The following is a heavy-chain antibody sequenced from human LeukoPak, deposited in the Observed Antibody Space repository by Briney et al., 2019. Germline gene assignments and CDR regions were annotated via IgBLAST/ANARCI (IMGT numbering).Heavy chain of an antibody. CDR1: GFTFSDYY. D-gene: IGHD1-26*01. CDR3: ARGFGGSLDY. J-gene: IGHJ4*02. CDR2: IYSGGST. Sequence: GGSLRLSCAASGFTFSDYYMSWIRQAPGKGLEWVSVIYSGGSTYYADSVNGRFTISRDKSKNTLYLQMNSLRAEDTAVYYCARGFGGSLDYWGQGTLVTVSS. V-gene: IGHV3-53*01.